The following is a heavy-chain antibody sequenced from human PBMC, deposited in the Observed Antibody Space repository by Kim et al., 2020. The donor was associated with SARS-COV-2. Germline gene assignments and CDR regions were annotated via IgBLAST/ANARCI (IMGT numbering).Heavy chain of an antibody. Sequence: GRSLRLSCAASGFTFDDYTMHWVRQAPGKGLEWVSLISWDGGSTYYADSVKGRFTISRDNSKNSLYLQMNSLRTEDTALYYCAKDLGDFWSGYYDYWGQGTLVTVSS. V-gene: IGHV3-43*01. CDR1: GFTFDDYT. CDR3: AKDLGDFWSGYYDY. CDR2: ISWDGGST. J-gene: IGHJ4*02. D-gene: IGHD3-3*01.